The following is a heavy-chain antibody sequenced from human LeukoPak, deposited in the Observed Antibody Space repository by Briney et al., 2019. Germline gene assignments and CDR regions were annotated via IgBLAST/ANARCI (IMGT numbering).Heavy chain of an antibody. CDR3: ARGYCGGDCYSVRTYFDY. Sequence: GGSLSLSCAASGFTFSSYSMNWVRQAPGKGLEWVSSISSSSSYIYYADSVKGRFTISRDNAKNSLYLQMNSLRAEDTAVYYCARGYCGGDCYSVRTYFDYWGQGTLVTVSS. V-gene: IGHV3-21*01. CDR2: ISSSSSYI. CDR1: GFTFSSYS. J-gene: IGHJ4*02. D-gene: IGHD2-21*02.